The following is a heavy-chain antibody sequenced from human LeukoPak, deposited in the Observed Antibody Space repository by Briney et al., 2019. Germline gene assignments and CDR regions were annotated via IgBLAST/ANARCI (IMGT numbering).Heavy chain of an antibody. J-gene: IGHJ3*02. V-gene: IGHV4-39*07. CDR1: GGSISSSSYY. CDR2: IYYSGST. Sequence: PSETLSLTCTVSGGSISSSSYYWGWIRQPPGKGLEWIGSIYYSGSTYYNPSLKSRVTISVDRSKNQFSLKLSSVTAADTAVYYCARDLYYYGSGSYYGAFDIWGQGTMVTVSS. D-gene: IGHD3-10*01. CDR3: ARDLYYYGSGSYYGAFDI.